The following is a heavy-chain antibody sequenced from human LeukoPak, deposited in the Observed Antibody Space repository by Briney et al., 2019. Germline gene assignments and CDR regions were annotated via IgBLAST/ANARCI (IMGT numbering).Heavy chain of an antibody. Sequence: VASVKVSCKASGGTFSSYAVSWVRQAPGQGLEWMGRIIPIFGTANYAQKFQGRVTITTDESTSTAYMEPSSLRSEDTAVYSCARGLGDYYDKAYFDNWGQGTLVTVSS. J-gene: IGHJ4*02. CDR1: GGTFSSYA. D-gene: IGHD3-22*01. CDR3: ARGLGDYYDKAYFDN. V-gene: IGHV1-69*05. CDR2: IIPIFGTA.